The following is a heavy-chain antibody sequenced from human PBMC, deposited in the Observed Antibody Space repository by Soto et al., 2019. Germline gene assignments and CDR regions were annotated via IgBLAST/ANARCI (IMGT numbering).Heavy chain of an antibody. CDR3: AGAYGGNSDYYYGMDV. J-gene: IGHJ6*02. CDR2: IIPIFGTA. V-gene: IGHV1-69*01. CDR1: GGTFSSYA. Sequence: QVQLVQSGAEVKKPGSSVKVSCKASGGTFSSYAISWVRQAPGQGLEWKGGIIPIFGTANYAQKFQGRVTITADESTSTPDMELSSLRSEDTAVYFCAGAYGGNSDYYYGMDVWGQGTTVTVSS. D-gene: IGHD4-17*01.